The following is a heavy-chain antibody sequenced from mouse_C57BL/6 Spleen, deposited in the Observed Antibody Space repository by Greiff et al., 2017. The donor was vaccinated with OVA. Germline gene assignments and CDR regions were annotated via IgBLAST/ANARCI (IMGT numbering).Heavy chain of an antibody. Sequence: EVMLVESGGGLVKPGGSLKLSCAASGFTFSDYGMHWVRQAPEKGLEWVAYISSGRSTIYYADTVKGRFTISRDNAKNTLFLQMTSLRSEDTAMYYCARRITTVVADYAMDYWGQGTSVTVSS. CDR2: ISSGRSTI. V-gene: IGHV5-17*01. D-gene: IGHD1-1*01. CDR3: ARRITTVVADYAMDY. CDR1: GFTFSDYG. J-gene: IGHJ4*01.